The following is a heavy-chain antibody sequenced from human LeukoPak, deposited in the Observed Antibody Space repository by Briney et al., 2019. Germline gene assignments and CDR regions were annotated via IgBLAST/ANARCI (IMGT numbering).Heavy chain of an antibody. V-gene: IGHV3-23*01. CDR3: AKERSGIPAAANY. Sequence: GGSLRLSCAASGFTFSSYAMSWDRQAPGKGLDWVSGISGSDGSTYYADSVKGRFTISRDNSKNTLYLQMNSLRAEDTAVYYCAKERSGIPAAANYWGQGTLVTVSS. CDR2: ISGSDGST. J-gene: IGHJ4*02. D-gene: IGHD6-13*01. CDR1: GFTFSSYA.